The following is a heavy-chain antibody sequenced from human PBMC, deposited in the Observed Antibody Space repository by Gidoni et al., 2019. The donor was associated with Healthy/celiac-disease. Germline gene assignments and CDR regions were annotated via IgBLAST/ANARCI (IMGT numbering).Heavy chain of an antibody. D-gene: IGHD6-13*01. V-gene: IGHV4-39*01. Sequence: TCTVSGGSISSSSYYWGWIRQPPGKGLEWIGSIYYSGSTYYNPSLKSRVTISVDTSTNQFSLKLSSVTAADTAVYYCASANSSSWYHYYYYGMDVWGQGTTVTVSS. CDR1: GGSISSSSYY. CDR2: IYYSGST. J-gene: IGHJ6*02. CDR3: ASANSSSWYHYYYYGMDV.